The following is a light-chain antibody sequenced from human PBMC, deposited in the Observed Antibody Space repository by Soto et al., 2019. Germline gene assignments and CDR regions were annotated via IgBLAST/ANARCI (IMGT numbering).Light chain of an antibody. V-gene: IGLV4-69*01. CDR2: LNSDGSH. CDR3: QTWGTGTWV. J-gene: IGLJ3*02. CDR1: SGHSSYA. Sequence: QPVLTQSPSASASLGASVKLTCTLSSGHSSYAIAWHQQQPEKGPRYLMKLNSDGSHSKGDGIPDRFSGSSSGAERYLTSSSLQSEDEADYYCQTWGTGTWVFGGGTQLTVL.